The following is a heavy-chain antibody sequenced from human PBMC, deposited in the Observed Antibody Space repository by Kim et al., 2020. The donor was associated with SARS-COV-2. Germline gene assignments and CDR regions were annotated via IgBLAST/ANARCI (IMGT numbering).Heavy chain of an antibody. V-gene: IGHV3-23*01. Sequence: GGSLRLSCAASGFTLSSYLMSWVRQAPGKGLEWVSTISGSDTYYADSLKGRSTISRDSSKNTLYLQMNSLRAEDTAVYYCAKGRSGSKSPDYWGQGTLVT. CDR3: AKGRSGSKSPDY. J-gene: IGHJ4*02. CDR1: GFTLSSYL. D-gene: IGHD1-26*01. CDR2: ISGSDT.